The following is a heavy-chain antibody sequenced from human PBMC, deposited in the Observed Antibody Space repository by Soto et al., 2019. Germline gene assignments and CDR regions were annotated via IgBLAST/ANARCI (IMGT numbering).Heavy chain of an antibody. Sequence: SETLSLTCTVSGGSISSYYCSWIRQPPGKGLEWIGYIYYSGSTNYNPSLNSRVTISVDTSKNQFSLKLSSVTAADTAVYYCASLKTLGEFDYWGQGTLVTVSS. D-gene: IGHD3-10*01. CDR1: GGSISSYY. CDR3: ASLKTLGEFDY. V-gene: IGHV4-59*01. CDR2: IYYSGST. J-gene: IGHJ4*02.